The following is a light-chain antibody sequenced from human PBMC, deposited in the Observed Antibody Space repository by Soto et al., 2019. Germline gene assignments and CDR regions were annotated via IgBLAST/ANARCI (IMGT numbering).Light chain of an antibody. CDR2: DVS. CDR3: SSYTSSSTV. Sequence: QSVLTQPASVSGSPGQSITISCSGTSSDVGGYKYVSWYQQHPGKAPKLMIFDVSNRPSGVSNRFSGSKSGNTASLTISGLQADDEAEYYCSSYTSSSTVFGGGTKLTVL. CDR1: SSDVGGYKY. J-gene: IGLJ3*02. V-gene: IGLV2-14*03.